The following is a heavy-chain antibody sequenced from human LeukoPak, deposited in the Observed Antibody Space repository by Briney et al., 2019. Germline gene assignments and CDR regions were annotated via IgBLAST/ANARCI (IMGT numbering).Heavy chain of an antibody. D-gene: IGHD6-13*01. CDR2: IYPGDSDT. Sequence: GESLKISCKGSGYRFTSYWIGWVRQMPGKGLEWMGIIYPGDSDTRYSPSFQGQVTMSADKSISPAYLQWSSLKASDTAMYYCAITGGGYSSTSYNWFDPWGQGTLVIVSS. CDR1: GYRFTSYW. V-gene: IGHV5-51*01. CDR3: AITGGGYSSTSYNWFDP. J-gene: IGHJ5*02.